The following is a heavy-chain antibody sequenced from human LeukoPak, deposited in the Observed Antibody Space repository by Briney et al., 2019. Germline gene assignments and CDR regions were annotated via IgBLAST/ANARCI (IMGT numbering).Heavy chain of an antibody. V-gene: IGHV1-69*13. CDR1: GGAFSSYA. Sequence: SVKVSCKASGGAFSSYAISWVRQAPGQGLEWMGGIIPIFGTANYAQKFQGRVTITADESTSTAYMELSSLRSEDTAVYYCARGEPGYYYDSSGYYFFNYWGQGTLVTVSS. CDR3: ARGEPGYYYDSSGYYFFNY. CDR2: IIPIFGTA. D-gene: IGHD3-22*01. J-gene: IGHJ4*02.